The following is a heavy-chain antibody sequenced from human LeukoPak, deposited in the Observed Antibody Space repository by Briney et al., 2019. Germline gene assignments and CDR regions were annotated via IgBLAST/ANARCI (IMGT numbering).Heavy chain of an antibody. Sequence: ASVKVSCKASGYTFTSYGISWVRQAPGQGLEWMGWISAYNGNTNYAQKLQGRVTMTTDTSTSTAYMELSSLRSEDTAVYYCARGALMVRGVTGAFYYYYMDVWGKGTTVTISS. CDR1: GYTFTSYG. CDR2: ISAYNGNT. J-gene: IGHJ6*03. CDR3: ARGALMVRGVTGAFYYYYMDV. V-gene: IGHV1-18*01. D-gene: IGHD3-10*01.